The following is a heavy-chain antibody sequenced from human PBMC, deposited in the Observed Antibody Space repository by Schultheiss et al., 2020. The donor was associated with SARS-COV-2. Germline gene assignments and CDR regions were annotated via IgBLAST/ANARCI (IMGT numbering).Heavy chain of an antibody. CDR2: INHSGST. V-gene: IGHV4-34*01. D-gene: IGHD2-2*02. CDR1: GGSISSYY. CDR3: ARGLGYCSSTSCYNWFDP. J-gene: IGHJ5*02. Sequence: GSLRLSCTVSGGSISSYYWSWIRQPPGKGLEWIGEINHSGSTNYNPSLKSRVTISVDTSKNQFSLKLSSVTAADTAVYYCARGLGYCSSTSCYNWFDPWGQGTLVTVSS.